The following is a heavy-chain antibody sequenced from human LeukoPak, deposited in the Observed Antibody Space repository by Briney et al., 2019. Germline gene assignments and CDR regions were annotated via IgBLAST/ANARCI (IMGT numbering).Heavy chain of an antibody. Sequence: GGSLRLSCAASGFTFSSYGMHWVRQAPGKGLEWVAVISYDGSNKYYADSVKGRFTISGDNSKNTLYLQMNSLRAEDTAVYYCAKDSSSSERSFDYWGQGTLVTVSS. J-gene: IGHJ4*02. CDR3: AKDSSSSERSFDY. CDR1: GFTFSSYG. V-gene: IGHV3-30*18. D-gene: IGHD6-13*01. CDR2: ISYDGSNK.